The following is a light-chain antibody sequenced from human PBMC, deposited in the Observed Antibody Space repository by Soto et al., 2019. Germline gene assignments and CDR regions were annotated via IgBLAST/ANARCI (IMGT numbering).Light chain of an antibody. Sequence: QSVLTQSPSVSAAPGQKVTISCSGSSSNIGSNYVSWYQQFPDTAPKLLIYDNIKRPSGIPDRFSGSKSGTSATLVITGLQTGDEADYYCGTWDGSRNWVFGGGTKVTAL. CDR3: GTWDGSRNWV. V-gene: IGLV1-51*01. J-gene: IGLJ3*02. CDR1: SSNIGSNY. CDR2: DNI.